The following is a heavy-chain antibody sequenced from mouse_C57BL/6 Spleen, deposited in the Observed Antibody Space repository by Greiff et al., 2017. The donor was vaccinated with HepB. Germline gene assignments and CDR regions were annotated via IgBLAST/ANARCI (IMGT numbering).Heavy chain of an antibody. J-gene: IGHJ2*01. CDR3: ARSGYDHFDY. CDR2: IYPGDGDT. D-gene: IGHD2-2*01. Sequence: LVESGPELVKPGASVKISCKASGYAFSSSWMNWVKQRPGKGLEWIGRIYPGDGDTNYNGKFKGKATLTADKSSSTAYMQLSSLTSEDSAVYFCARSGYDHFDYWGQGTTLTVSS. CDR1: GYAFSSSW. V-gene: IGHV1-82*01.